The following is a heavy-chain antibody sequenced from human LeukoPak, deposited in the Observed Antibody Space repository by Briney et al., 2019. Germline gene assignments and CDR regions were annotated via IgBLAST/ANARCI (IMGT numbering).Heavy chain of an antibody. CDR2: ISSSSSYI. V-gene: IGHV3-21*01. CDR1: GFTFSKYA. J-gene: IGHJ6*03. Sequence: PGGSLRLSCAASGFTFSKYAMTWVRQAPGKGLEWVSSISSSSSYIYYADSVKGRFTISRANAKNSLYLQMNSLRAEGAAVYHCARDRLLVCREYSYYYYMDVWGKGTTVTVSS. CDR3: ARDRLLVCREYSYYYYMDV. D-gene: IGHD2-8*02.